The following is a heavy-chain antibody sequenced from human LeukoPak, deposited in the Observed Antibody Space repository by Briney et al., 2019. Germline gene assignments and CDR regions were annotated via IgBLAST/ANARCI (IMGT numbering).Heavy chain of an antibody. Sequence: GASVKVSCKASGYTFTSYAMNWVRQAPGQGLEWMGWINTNTGNPTYAQGFTGRFVFSLDTSVSTAYLQISSLKAEDTAVYYCAREVRYSSSWYEGVDDYWGQGTLVTVSS. CDR2: INTNTGNP. J-gene: IGHJ4*02. V-gene: IGHV7-4-1*02. D-gene: IGHD6-13*01. CDR3: AREVRYSSSWYEGVDDY. CDR1: GYTFTSYA.